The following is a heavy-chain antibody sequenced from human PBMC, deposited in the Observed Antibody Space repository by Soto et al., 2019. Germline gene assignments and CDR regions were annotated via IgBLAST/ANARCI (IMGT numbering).Heavy chain of an antibody. CDR1: GFTFSSYG. Sequence: PGGSLRLSCAASGFTFSSYGMHWVRQAPGKGLEWVAVISYDGSNKYYADSVKGRFTISRDNSKNTLYLQMNSLRAADTAVYYCAKDSYYYDSSGYDLFRAADAFDIWGQGTRVTV. CDR2: ISYDGSNK. V-gene: IGHV3-30*18. D-gene: IGHD3-22*01. J-gene: IGHJ3*02. CDR3: AKDSYYYDSSGYDLFRAADAFDI.